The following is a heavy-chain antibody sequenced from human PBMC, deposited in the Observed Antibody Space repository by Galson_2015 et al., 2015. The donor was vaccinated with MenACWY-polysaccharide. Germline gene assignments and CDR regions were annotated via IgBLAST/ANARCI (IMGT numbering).Heavy chain of an antibody. CDR1: GFTFNNYW. J-gene: IGHJ4*02. V-gene: IGHV3-7*01. CDR3: ARDYCSNGICYTGFFHD. CDR2: IKEDGSEK. D-gene: IGHD2-8*01. Sequence: SLRLSCAASGFTFNNYWMSWVRQAPGKGLEWVANIKEDGSEKYYVDSVKGRFTISRDNAKNSLYLQMNSLRAEDTAVYYCARDYCSNGICYTGFFHDWGQGTLVTVSS.